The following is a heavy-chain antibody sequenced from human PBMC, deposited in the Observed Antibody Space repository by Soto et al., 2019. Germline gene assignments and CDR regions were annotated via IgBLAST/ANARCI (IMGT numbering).Heavy chain of an antibody. CDR3: ARDNNWSYDS. V-gene: IGHV3-74*03. CDR1: GFTFSSYW. CDR2: IKPDGSRT. J-gene: IGHJ4*02. D-gene: IGHD1-1*01. Sequence: GGSLRLSCAASGFTFSSYWMHWVRQAPGEGLVWVSYIKPDGSRTKDADSVKGRFTISRDNARNALYLRMNSLRAEDTAVYYCARDNNWSYDSWGRGTLVTVSS.